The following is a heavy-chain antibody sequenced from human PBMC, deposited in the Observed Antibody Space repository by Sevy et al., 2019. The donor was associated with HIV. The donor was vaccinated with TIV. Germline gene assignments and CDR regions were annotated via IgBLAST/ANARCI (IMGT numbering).Heavy chain of an antibody. D-gene: IGHD2-15*01. CDR2: ISSSSSTI. V-gene: IGHV3-48*02. CDR3: ARDSAPIVVVVAATELYMDV. J-gene: IGHJ6*03. CDR1: GFTFSSYS. Sequence: GSLRLSCAASGFTFSSYSMNWVRQAPGKGLEGVSYISSSSSTIYYADSVKGRFTIFRDNAKNSLYLQMNSLRDEDTAVYYCARDSAPIVVVVAATELYMDVWGKGTTVTVSS.